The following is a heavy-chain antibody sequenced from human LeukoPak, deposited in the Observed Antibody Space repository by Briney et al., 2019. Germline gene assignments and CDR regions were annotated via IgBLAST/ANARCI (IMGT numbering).Heavy chain of an antibody. V-gene: IGHV3-74*01. D-gene: IGHD3-10*01. CDR1: GFRFSDFW. CDR3: ASDRVLGSGSLDN. CDR2: IRGDWHDT. Sequence: GGSLRLSCTASGFRFSDFWMHWVRQAPGRGLEWVSRIRGDWHDTTYADSVKGRFTISRDNAQNTLYLQMNSLRVEDTAVYYCASDRVLGSGSLDNWGQGTLVTVSS. J-gene: IGHJ4*02.